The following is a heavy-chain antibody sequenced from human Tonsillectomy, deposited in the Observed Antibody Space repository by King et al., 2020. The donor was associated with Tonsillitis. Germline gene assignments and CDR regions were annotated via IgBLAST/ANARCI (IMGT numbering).Heavy chain of an antibody. D-gene: IGHD2/OR15-2a*01. CDR2: ISWDGGST. V-gene: IGHV3-43*01. Sequence: VQLVESGGVVVQPGGSLRLSCAASGFTFDDYTMHWVRQSPGKGLEWVSLISWDGGSTYYADSVKGRFTISRDNSKNSLYLQMNSLRAEDTALYYCAKDKLGPLGATFSFAYWGRGTLVTVSS. J-gene: IGHJ4*02. CDR3: AKDKLGPLGATFSFAY. CDR1: GFTFDDYT.